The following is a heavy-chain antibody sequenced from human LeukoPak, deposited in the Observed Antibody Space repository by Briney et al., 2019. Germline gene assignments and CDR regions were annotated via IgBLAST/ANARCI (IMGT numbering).Heavy chain of an antibody. CDR1: GYAFTSYG. CDR3: AGDSYDFWSGDQATFFDY. Sequence: ASGKVSCNASGYAFTSYGNGWDRQAHGPGLELKGCISAYNGNTNCAQTLQGRVTMTTATSTSTAYMQLRSLRSDDTAVYYCAGDSYDFWSGDQATFFDYWGQGTLVTVSS. V-gene: IGHV1-18*01. CDR2: ISAYNGNT. D-gene: IGHD3-3*01. J-gene: IGHJ4*02.